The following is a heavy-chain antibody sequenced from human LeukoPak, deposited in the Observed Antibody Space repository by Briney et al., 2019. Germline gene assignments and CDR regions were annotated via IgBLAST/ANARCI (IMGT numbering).Heavy chain of an antibody. D-gene: IGHD4-23*01. CDR2: ISYDGSSK. CDR1: GFPFSVSA. J-gene: IGHJ2*01. V-gene: IGHV3-30-3*01. Sequence: PGTSLRLSCAVSGFPFSVSAMHWVRQVPGKGPDWVAIISYDGSSKSYADSVKGRFSISRDNSKNTLYLEMNSLRTEDTAVYYCAREGMDHGDKSYWYFDLWGRGTLVTVSS. CDR3: AREGMDHGDKSYWYFDL.